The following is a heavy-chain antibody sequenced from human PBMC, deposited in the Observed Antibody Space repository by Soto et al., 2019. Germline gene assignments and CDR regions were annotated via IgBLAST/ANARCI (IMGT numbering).Heavy chain of an antibody. V-gene: IGHV3-30*18. CDR1: GFTFRWFG. CDR2: ISNDGSNE. Sequence: HPGGSLRLSCAGSGFTFRWFGMNWVRQAPGKGLEWVARISNDGSNEYYVDSVKGRFTISRDNSENMLYLQMTNLRAEDTAIYFCAKRQGTGLAAKNFDFWGQGTLVTVSS. CDR3: AKRQGTGLAAKNFDF. J-gene: IGHJ4*02. D-gene: IGHD2-15*01.